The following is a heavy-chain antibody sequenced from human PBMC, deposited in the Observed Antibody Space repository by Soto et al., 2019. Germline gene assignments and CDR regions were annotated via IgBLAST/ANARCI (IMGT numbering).Heavy chain of an antibody. V-gene: IGHV4-61*01. D-gene: IGHD6-13*01. CDR1: GGSVSSGSYY. CDR2: IYYSGRT. J-gene: IGHJ6*02. Sequence: KPSETLSLTCTVSGGSVSSGSYYWSWIRQPPGKGLEWIGYIYYSGRTNYNPSLKSRVTISVDTSKNQFSLKLSSVTAADTAVYYCARASAGIAAAGTSVYYYGMDVWGQGTTVTVSS. CDR3: ARASAGIAAAGTSVYYYGMDV.